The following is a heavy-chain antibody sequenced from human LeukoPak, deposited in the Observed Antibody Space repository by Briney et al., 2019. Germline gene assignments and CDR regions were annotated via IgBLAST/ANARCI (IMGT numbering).Heavy chain of an antibody. V-gene: IGHV3-7*01. D-gene: IGHD1-26*01. J-gene: IGHJ4*02. Sequence: GGSLRLSCVASGFTFSHYWMTWVRQAPGKGLEWLANINQDGSEENYVDSVKGRFTNSRDNAKNSLYLQMNSLRAEDTAVYYCARGHAGNFDYWGQGTLATVSS. CDR3: ARGHAGNFDY. CDR1: GFTFSHYW. CDR2: INQDGSEE.